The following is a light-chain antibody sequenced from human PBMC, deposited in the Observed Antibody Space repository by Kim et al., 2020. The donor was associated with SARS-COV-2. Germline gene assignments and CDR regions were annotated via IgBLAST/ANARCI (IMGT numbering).Light chain of an antibody. Sequence: EILMTQSPATLSVSPGERATLSCRASQSVSSNLAWYQQKPGQAPRLLIYGASTRATGIPVRFSGSGSGTEFTLTISSLQSEDFALYFCQQYNNWPRTFGQGTKVDIK. J-gene: IGKJ1*01. CDR2: GAS. CDR1: QSVSSN. V-gene: IGKV3-15*01. CDR3: QQYNNWPRT.